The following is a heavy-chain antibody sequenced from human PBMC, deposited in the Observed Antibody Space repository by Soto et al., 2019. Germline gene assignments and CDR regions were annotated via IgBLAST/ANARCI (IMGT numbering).Heavy chain of an antibody. CDR1: GYTFTGYY. Sequence: QVQLVQSGAEVKKPGASVKVSCKASGYTFTGYYMHWVRQAPGQGLEWMGWIKPNSGGTNYAQKFQDWVTKTSDTPISTAYMELSRLTSDDTAVYYCARGAAYCSGGSCYPVDYWGQGTLVTVSS. V-gene: IGHV1-2*04. CDR3: ARGAAYCSGGSCYPVDY. CDR2: IKPNSGGT. D-gene: IGHD2-15*01. J-gene: IGHJ4*02.